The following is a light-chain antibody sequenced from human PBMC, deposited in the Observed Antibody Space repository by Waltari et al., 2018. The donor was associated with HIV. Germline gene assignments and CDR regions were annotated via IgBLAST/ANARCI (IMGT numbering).Light chain of an antibody. CDR3: MQSIQFPLT. V-gene: IGKV2D-29*01. J-gene: IGKJ4*01. CDR1: QSLLHSDGETS. CDR2: EFS. Sequence: EIVMTQTTLSLSVSPGQPASISCKSSQSLLHSDGETSLYWYLKKQGKPPQLLIYEFSKRFSGVPDRFTVSGSGTDFTLKISRVEAKDVGIYYCMQSIQFPLTFGGGTKVEIK.